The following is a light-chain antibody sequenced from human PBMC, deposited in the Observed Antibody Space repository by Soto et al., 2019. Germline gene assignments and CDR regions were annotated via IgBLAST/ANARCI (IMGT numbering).Light chain of an antibody. J-gene: IGKJ4*01. CDR1: QGIRND. V-gene: IGKV1-39*01. Sequence: IQMTQSPSSLSASVGDRVTITCRASQGIRNDLDWFQQKPGKAPKLLIYAASNLQSGVPSRFSGSGSGTDFTLTISSLQPEDFATYYCQQSYSTPLTFGRGTKVDIK. CDR3: QQSYSTPLT. CDR2: AAS.